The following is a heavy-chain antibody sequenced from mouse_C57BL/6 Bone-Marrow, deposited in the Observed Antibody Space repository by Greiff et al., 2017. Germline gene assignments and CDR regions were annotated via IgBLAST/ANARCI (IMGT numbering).Heavy chain of an antibody. D-gene: IGHD1-1*01. V-gene: IGHV3-6*01. CDR1: GYSITSGYY. J-gene: IGHJ3*01. CDR2: ISYDGSN. CDR3: ARPPYGSSWGFAY. Sequence: EVQLQESGPGLVKPSQSLSLTCSVTGYSITSGYYWNWIRQFPGNKLEWMGYISYDGSNNYNPSLKNRISITRDTSKNQFFLKLNSVTTEDTATYYCARPPYGSSWGFAYWGQGTLVTVSA.